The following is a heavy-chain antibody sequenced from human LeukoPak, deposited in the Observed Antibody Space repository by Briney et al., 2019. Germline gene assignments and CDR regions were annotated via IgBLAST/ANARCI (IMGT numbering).Heavy chain of an antibody. D-gene: IGHD4-17*01. V-gene: IGHV1-8*01. CDR1: GYTFTSYD. CDR2: MNPNSGNT. CDR3: ARAPVTTGLYYGMDV. Sequence: ASVKVSCKASGYTFTSYDISWVRQATGQGLEWMGWMNPNSGNTGYAQKFQGRVTMTRNTSKSTAYMELSSLRSEDTAVYYCARAPVTTGLYYGMDVWGQGTTVTVSS. J-gene: IGHJ6*02.